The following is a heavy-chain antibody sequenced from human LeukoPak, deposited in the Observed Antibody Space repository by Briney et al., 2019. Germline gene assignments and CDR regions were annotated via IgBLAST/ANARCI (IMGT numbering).Heavy chain of an antibody. V-gene: IGHV3-23*01. CDR3: AKHSSSWHYSDY. Sequence: PGGSLRLSCAASGFTFSTYGMSWVRQAPGKGLEWVSAISGSGGGTYFADSVKGRSTISRDNSKNTLFLQMDSLRADDTAVYYCAKHSSSWHYSDYWGQGTLVTVSS. J-gene: IGHJ4*02. D-gene: IGHD6-13*01. CDR2: ISGSGGGT. CDR1: GFTFSTYG.